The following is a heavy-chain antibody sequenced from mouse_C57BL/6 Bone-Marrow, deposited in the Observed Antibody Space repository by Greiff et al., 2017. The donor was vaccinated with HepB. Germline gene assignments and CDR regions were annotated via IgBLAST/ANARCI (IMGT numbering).Heavy chain of an antibody. J-gene: IGHJ3*01. CDR1: GFTFSSYA. V-gene: IGHV5-4*03. CDR3: ARGITT. Sequence: EVKLMESGGGLVKPGGSLKLSCAASGFTFSSYAMSWVRQTPEKRLEWVATISDGGSYTYYPDNVKGRFTISRDNAKNNLYLQMGHLKSEDTAMYYCARGITTGGQGTLVTVSA. D-gene: IGHD1-1*01. CDR2: ISDGGSYT.